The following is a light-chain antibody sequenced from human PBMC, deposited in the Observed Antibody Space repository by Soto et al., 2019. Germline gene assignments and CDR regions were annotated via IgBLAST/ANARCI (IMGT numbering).Light chain of an antibody. CDR3: QQYDSWPLT. CDR2: GAS. V-gene: IGKV3D-15*01. CDR1: QSVDSN. J-gene: IGKJ4*01. Sequence: EIVMTQSPATLSMSPGERATLSCRASQSVDSNLAWYQQKPGQAPRLLIFGASTRATGIPARFSGSGSGTDFTLTISSLQSEYFVVYFCQQYDSWPLTFGGGTKVEIK.